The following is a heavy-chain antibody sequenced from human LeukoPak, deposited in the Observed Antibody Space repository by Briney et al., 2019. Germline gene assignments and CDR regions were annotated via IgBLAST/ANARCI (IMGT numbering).Heavy chain of an antibody. CDR3: AKVSTLGYCSGGSCYSDSTYYFDY. D-gene: IGHD2-15*01. CDR2: ISWNSGSI. CDR1: GFTFDDYA. J-gene: IGHJ4*02. V-gene: IGHV3-9*01. Sequence: GGSLRLSCAASGFTFDDYAMHWVRQAPGKGLEWVSGISWNSGSIGYADPVKGRFTISRDNAKNSLYLQMNSLRAEDTALYYCAKVSTLGYCSGGSCYSDSTYYFDYWGQGTLVTVSS.